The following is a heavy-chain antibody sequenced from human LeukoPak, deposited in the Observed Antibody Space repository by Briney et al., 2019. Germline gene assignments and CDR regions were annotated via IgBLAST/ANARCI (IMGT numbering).Heavy chain of an antibody. CDR3: AKDVLRGSRIQLWFYGMDV. CDR2: ISYDGSNK. CDR1: GFTFSSYG. Sequence: PGGSLRLSCAASGFTFSSYGMHWVRQAPGKGLEWVAVISYDGSNKYYADSVKGRFTISRDNSKNTLYLQMNSLRAEDTAVYYCAKDVLRGSRIQLWFYGMDVWGQGTTVTVSS. J-gene: IGHJ6*02. V-gene: IGHV3-30*18. D-gene: IGHD5-18*01.